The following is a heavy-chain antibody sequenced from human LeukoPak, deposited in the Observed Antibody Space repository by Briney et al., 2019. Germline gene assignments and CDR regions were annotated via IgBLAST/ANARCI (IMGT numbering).Heavy chain of an antibody. Sequence: GGSLRLSCAASGFTFSSYWMNWARQAPGKGLEWVASINHNGNVNYYVDSVKGRFTISRDNAKNSLYLQMNSLRAEDTAVYYCARGQAIDYWGQGTLVTVSS. CDR2: INHNGNVN. CDR3: ARGQAIDY. J-gene: IGHJ4*02. V-gene: IGHV3-7*03. CDR1: GFTFSSYW.